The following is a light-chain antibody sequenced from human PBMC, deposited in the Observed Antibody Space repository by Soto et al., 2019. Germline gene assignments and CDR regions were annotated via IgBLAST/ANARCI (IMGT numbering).Light chain of an antibody. Sequence: VVLTQSPATLSLSPGERATLSCRTSLSVSVYLDWYQQKPGQAPRLLIYGASTRATGIPARFSGSGSGTDFTLTISSLEPEDVAVYYCQQRGNWPPVTFGQGTKVDIK. CDR2: GAS. J-gene: IGKJ1*01. V-gene: IGKV3-11*01. CDR1: LSVSVY. CDR3: QQRGNWPPVT.